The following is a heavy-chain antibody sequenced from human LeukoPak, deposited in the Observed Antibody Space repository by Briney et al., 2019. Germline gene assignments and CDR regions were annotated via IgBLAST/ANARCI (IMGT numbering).Heavy chain of an antibody. Sequence: KASETLSLTCTVSGGSISSSSYYWGWTRQPPGKGLEWIGRISYIGNTFYNPSLKSRVTISVDTSKNHFSLRLSSVTAADTAVYYCARHVNPSITMVRGVIRWFDPWGQGTLVTVSS. J-gene: IGHJ5*02. CDR3: ARHVNPSITMVRGVIRWFDP. CDR1: GGSISSSSYY. CDR2: ISYIGNT. D-gene: IGHD3-10*01. V-gene: IGHV4-39*01.